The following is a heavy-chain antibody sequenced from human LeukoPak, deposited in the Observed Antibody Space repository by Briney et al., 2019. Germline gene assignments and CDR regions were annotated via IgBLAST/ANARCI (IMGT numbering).Heavy chain of an antibody. CDR3: ARERGQWLVRYYYGMDV. CDR2: IYYSGST. CDR1: GGSISSYY. V-gene: IGHV4-59*01. Sequence: SETLSLTCTVSGGSISSYYWSWIRQPPGKGLEWIGYIYYSGSTNYNPSLKSRVTISVDTSKNQFSLKLSSVTAADTAVYYCARERGQWLVRYYYGMDVWGQGTTVTVSS. D-gene: IGHD6-19*01. J-gene: IGHJ6*02.